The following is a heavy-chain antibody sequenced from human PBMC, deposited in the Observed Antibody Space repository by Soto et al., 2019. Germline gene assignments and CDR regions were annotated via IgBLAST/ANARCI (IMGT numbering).Heavy chain of an antibody. Sequence: SETLSLTCSVSSDSMNSGGYYWSWIRQHPGKGLEWIGYIYSNGDTYYNPSLKSRVTISVDTSKNQFSLNLTSVIAADTAVYYCARRGGSSSGYYYYAMDVWGQGTTVTVSS. V-gene: IGHV4-31*03. J-gene: IGHJ6*02. CDR2: IYSNGDT. D-gene: IGHD6-6*01. CDR3: ARRGGSSSGYYYYAMDV. CDR1: SDSMNSGGYY.